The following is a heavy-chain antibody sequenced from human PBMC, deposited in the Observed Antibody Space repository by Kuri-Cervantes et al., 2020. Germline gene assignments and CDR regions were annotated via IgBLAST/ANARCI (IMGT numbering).Heavy chain of an antibody. Sequence: GESLKISCAASGFTFSSYWMSWVRQAPGKGLEWVAVISYDGSNKYYADSVKGRFTISRDNSKNTLYLQMNSLRAEDTAVYYCAREGRGSSWSGGEYYYYYMDVWGKGTTVTVSS. J-gene: IGHJ6*03. CDR3: AREGRGSSWSGGEYYYYYMDV. V-gene: IGHV3-30-3*01. D-gene: IGHD6-13*01. CDR1: GFTFSSYW. CDR2: ISYDGSNK.